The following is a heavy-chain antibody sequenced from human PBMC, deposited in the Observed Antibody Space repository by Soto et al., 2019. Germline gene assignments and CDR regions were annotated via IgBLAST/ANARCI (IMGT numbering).Heavy chain of an antibody. J-gene: IGHJ6*03. V-gene: IGHV3-33*01. CDR3: ARDETVTEDYYYYGR. CDR1: GFTFSSYG. Sequence: GGSLRLSCAASGFTFSSYGMHWVRQAPGKGLEWVAVIWYDGSNKYYADSVKGRFTISRDNSKNTLYLQMNSLRAEDTAVYYCARDETVTEDYYYYGRLGQRDHGHRLL. CDR2: IWYDGSNK. D-gene: IGHD4-17*01.